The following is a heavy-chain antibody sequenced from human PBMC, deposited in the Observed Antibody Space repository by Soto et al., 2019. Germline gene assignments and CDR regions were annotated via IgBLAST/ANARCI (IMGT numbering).Heavy chain of an antibody. Sequence: QVQLQESGPGLVKPSQTLSLTCSVSDGSISSGGYYWSWIRLHPGKGLEWIGYISDNGRPYYNPSLKSRVTISEDRSKNQFYLRLRSVTAADTAVYYCARNDSGSKNFDYWGQGTLVTDSS. CDR3: ARNDSGSKNFDY. CDR1: DGSISSGGYY. V-gene: IGHV4-31*03. CDR2: ISDNGRP. J-gene: IGHJ4*02. D-gene: IGHD3-10*01.